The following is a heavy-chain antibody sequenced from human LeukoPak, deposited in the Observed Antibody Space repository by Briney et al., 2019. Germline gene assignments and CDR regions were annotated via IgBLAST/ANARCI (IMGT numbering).Heavy chain of an antibody. Sequence: PGGSLRLSCAASGFTFDDYTMHWVRQAPGKGLEWVSLIRWDGGSTYYADSMKGRFTISRDNAKNSLYLQMNSLRPEDTAVYYCARDGWWGEETEYYFDYWGQGTLVTVSS. D-gene: IGHD2-15*01. CDR2: IRWDGGST. CDR3: ARDGWWGEETEYYFDY. CDR1: GFTFDDYT. V-gene: IGHV3-43*01. J-gene: IGHJ4*02.